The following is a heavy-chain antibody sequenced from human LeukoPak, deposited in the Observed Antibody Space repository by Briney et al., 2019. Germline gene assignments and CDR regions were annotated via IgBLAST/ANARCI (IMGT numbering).Heavy chain of an antibody. J-gene: IGHJ3*02. CDR2: IYYSGST. V-gene: IGHV4-59*01. CDR1: GGSISSYY. CDR3: AREGSSRGGAFDI. Sequence: SETLSLTCTVSGGSISSYYWSWIRQPPGKGLEWIGYIYYSGSTNYNPSLKSRVTISVDTSKNQFSLKLSSVTAADTAVYYCAREGSSRGGAFDIWGQGTMVTVSS. D-gene: IGHD2-15*01.